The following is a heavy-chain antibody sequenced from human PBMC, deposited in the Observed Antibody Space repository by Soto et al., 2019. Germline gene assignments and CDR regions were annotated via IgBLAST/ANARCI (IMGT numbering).Heavy chain of an antibody. CDR2: IYHSGST. CDR3: ARGLWLQPTALCDY. CDR1: GGSISSSNW. Sequence: SETLSLTCAVSGGSISSSNWWSWVRQPPGKGLEWIGEIYHSGSTNYNPSLKSRVTISVDKSKNQFSLKLSSVTAADTAVYDCARGLWLQPTALCDYWGQGTLVTVSS. J-gene: IGHJ4*02. D-gene: IGHD5-12*01. V-gene: IGHV4-4*02.